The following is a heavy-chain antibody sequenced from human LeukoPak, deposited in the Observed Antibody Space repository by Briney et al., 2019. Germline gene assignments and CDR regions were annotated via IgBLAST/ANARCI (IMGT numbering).Heavy chain of an antibody. Sequence: HPGGSLRLSCAASGFTFSSYDMHWVRQATGKGLEWVSGISTAGDTYYPGSVKGRFTISRENAKNSLYLQMNSLSAGDTAVYYCAGVRGGTTRDLDFWGQGTLVTVSS. CDR2: ISTAGDT. J-gene: IGHJ4*02. D-gene: IGHD1-1*01. CDR1: GFTFSSYD. CDR3: AGVRGGTTRDLDF. V-gene: IGHV3-13*01.